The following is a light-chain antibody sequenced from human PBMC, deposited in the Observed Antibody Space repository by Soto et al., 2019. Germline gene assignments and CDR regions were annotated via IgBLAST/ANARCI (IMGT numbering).Light chain of an antibody. Sequence: DIVMTQSPDSLAVSLGERATFNCRASQSVTSSYLAWYQQKPGQAPRLLIYGASSRATGIPDRFSGSGSGTDFTLTISRLEPEDFAVYYCQQYARSPYTFGQGTKVEIK. CDR3: QQYARSPYT. J-gene: IGKJ2*01. CDR2: GAS. V-gene: IGKV3-20*01. CDR1: QSVTSSY.